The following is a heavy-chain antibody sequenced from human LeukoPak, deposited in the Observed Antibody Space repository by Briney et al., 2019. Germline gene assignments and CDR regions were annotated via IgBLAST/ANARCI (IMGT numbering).Heavy chain of an antibody. CDR1: GGSISTYY. CDR3: ARDRGDTAMAHPFDY. J-gene: IGHJ4*02. Sequence: SETLSLTCTVSGGSISTYYWSWIRQPPGKGLEWIGFISFSGSTYYNPSLKSRVTISIDTSKNQFSLKLSSVTAADTAVYYCARDRGDTAMAHPFDYWGQGTLVTVSS. CDR2: ISFSGST. D-gene: IGHD5-18*01. V-gene: IGHV4-59*01.